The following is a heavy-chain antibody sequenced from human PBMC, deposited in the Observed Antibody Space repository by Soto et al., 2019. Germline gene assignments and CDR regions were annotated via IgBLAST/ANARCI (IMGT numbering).Heavy chain of an antibody. D-gene: IGHD3-22*01. CDR3: ARERYDRSGYKVYYYYGMDV. CDR2: IWYDGSNK. V-gene: IGHV3-33*01. CDR1: GFTFSSYG. Sequence: QVQLVESGGGVVQPGRSLRLSCAASGFTFSSYGMHWVRQAPGKGLEWVAVIWYDGSNKYYADSVKGRFTISRDNSKNTLYLQMNSLRAEDTAVYYCARERYDRSGYKVYYYYGMDVWGQGTTVTVSS. J-gene: IGHJ6*02.